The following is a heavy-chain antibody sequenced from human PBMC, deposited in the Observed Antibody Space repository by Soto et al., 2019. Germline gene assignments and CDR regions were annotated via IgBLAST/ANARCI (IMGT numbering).Heavy chain of an antibody. Sequence: QVQLQESGPGLVKPSETLSLTCTVSGDSMSGFYWSWIRQTPGKGLEWIGYINYVGRTSYYSPSLQSRVTISLDSSKNQFSLILSSVTAADTALYFCARFRRNYFDYWGQGTQVTVSS. CDR2: INYVGRTS. J-gene: IGHJ4*02. V-gene: IGHV4-59*01. CDR3: ARFRRNYFDY. CDR1: GDSMSGFY. D-gene: IGHD3-10*01.